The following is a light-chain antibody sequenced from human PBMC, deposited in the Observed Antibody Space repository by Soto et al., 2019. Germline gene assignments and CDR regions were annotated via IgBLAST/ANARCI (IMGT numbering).Light chain of an antibody. Sequence: QSALTQPRSVSGSPGQSVTISCTGTSSDVGFYNYVSWYQHHPGKAPKLMIYDVNERPSGVPDRFSGSKSGNTASLTISGLQAEDEADYYCCSYAGSYTHVVFGGGIKLTVL. CDR3: CSYAGSYTHVV. CDR1: SSDVGFYNY. J-gene: IGLJ2*01. CDR2: DVN. V-gene: IGLV2-11*01.